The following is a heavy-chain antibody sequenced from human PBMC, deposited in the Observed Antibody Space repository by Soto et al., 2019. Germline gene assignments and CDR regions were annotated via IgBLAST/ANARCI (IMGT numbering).Heavy chain of an antibody. CDR3: ARETNTYYYDPQAFDI. CDR1: GGTFSSYA. J-gene: IGHJ3*02. V-gene: IGHV1-69*13. CDR2: IIPILGTA. D-gene: IGHD3-22*01. Sequence: SVKVSCKASGGTFSSYAISWVRQAPGQGLEWMGGIIPILGTANYTQKFQGRVTITADESTSTAYMELSSLRSEDTAVYYCARETNTYYYDPQAFDIWGQGTMVTVSS.